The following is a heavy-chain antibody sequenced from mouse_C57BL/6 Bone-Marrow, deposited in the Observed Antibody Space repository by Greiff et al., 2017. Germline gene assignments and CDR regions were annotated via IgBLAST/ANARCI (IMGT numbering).Heavy chain of an antibody. CDR2: ISSGSSTI. V-gene: IGHV5-17*01. Sequence: EVMLVESGGGLVKPGGSLKLSCAASGFTFSDYGMHWVRQAPEKGLEWVAYISSGSSTIYYADTVKGRFTISRDNAKNTLFLQMTSLRSEDTAMYYCARLGITTVAHYCDYWGQGTTLTVSS. D-gene: IGHD1-1*01. CDR3: ARLGITTVAHYCDY. J-gene: IGHJ2*01. CDR1: GFTFSDYG.